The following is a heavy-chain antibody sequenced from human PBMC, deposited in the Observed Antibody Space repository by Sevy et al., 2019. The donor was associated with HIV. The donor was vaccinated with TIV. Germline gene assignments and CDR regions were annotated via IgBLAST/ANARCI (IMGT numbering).Heavy chain of an antibody. CDR2: IIPMFGTT. CDR1: GGTFSSYA. J-gene: IGHJ4*02. Sequence: ASVKVSCKASGGTFSSYAFSWVRQAPGQGLEWMGGIIPMFGTTNYAQKFQGRDTITADESTSTAYMELSSLRSEDTAFYYCARERRDGNYFDYWGQGTLVTVSS. V-gene: IGHV1-69*13. CDR3: ARERRDGNYFDY. D-gene: IGHD1-1*01.